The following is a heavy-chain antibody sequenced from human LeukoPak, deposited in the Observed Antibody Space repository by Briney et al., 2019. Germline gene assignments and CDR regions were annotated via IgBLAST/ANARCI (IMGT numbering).Heavy chain of an antibody. J-gene: IGHJ4*02. CDR1: GFTFSTYG. Sequence: GGSLRLSCAASGFTFSTYGVSWVRQAPGKGLEWVAFIRYDGSSKFYADSVKGRFTISRDNSKNTLHLQMHSLRAEDRAVYYCARESESYDSSGSTFDYWGQGTLVTVSS. CDR2: IRYDGSSK. CDR3: ARESESYDSSGSTFDY. V-gene: IGHV3-30*02. D-gene: IGHD3-22*01.